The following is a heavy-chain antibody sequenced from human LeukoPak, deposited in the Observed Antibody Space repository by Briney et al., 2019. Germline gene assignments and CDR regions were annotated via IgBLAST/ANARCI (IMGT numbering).Heavy chain of an antibody. CDR2: IYSGGST. J-gene: IGHJ4*02. CDR1: GFTVSSNY. D-gene: IGHD1-26*01. V-gene: IGHV3-53*05. CDR3: AKAAGLEWELLRPVDY. Sequence: GGSLRLSCAASGFTVSSNYMSWVRQAPGKGLEWVSVIYSGGSTYYADSVKGRFTISRDNSKNTLYLQMNSLRAEDTAVYYCAKAAGLEWELLRPVDYWGQGTLVTVSS.